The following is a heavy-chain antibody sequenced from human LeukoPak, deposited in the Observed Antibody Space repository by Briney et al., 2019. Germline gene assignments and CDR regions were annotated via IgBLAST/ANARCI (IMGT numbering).Heavy chain of an antibody. V-gene: IGHV1-2*02. J-gene: IGHJ3*02. Sequence: ASVKVSCKTSGFSFRNYGVSWVRQAPGQGLEWMGWINPNSGGTNYAQKFQGRVTMTRDTSISTAYMELSRLRSDDTAVYYCASTITMIVVVHDAFDIWGQGTMVTVSS. CDR3: ASTITMIVVVHDAFDI. CDR2: INPNSGGT. CDR1: GFSFRNYG. D-gene: IGHD3-22*01.